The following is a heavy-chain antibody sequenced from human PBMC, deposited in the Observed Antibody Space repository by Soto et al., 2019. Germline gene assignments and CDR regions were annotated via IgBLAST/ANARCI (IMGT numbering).Heavy chain of an antibody. CDR2: IYYSGST. CDR1: GGSISSGGYY. CDR3: ARDHDSSVYYYSDF. J-gene: IGHJ4*02. V-gene: IGHV4-31*03. D-gene: IGHD3-22*01. Sequence: SETLSLTCTVSGGSISSGGYYWSWIRQHPGKGLEWIGYIYYSGSTYYNPSLKSRVTISVDTSKNQFSLKLSSVTAADTAVYYCARDHDSSVYYYSDFWGQGTLVTVSS.